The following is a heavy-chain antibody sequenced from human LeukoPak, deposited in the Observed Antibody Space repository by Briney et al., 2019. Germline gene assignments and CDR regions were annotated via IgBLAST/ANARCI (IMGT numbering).Heavy chain of an antibody. Sequence: GGSLRLSCVASGFTLISYAMSWVRQAAGKGLEWVSIISASGGKTNYVDSVKGRFIISRDNPKNTVYLQMNSLRAEDTAVYYCAKVMKGSERLTMVRGVIIKTAGLYYMDVWGKGTTVTVSS. CDR1: GFTLISYA. J-gene: IGHJ6*03. CDR3: AKVMKGSERLTMVRGVIIKTAGLYYMDV. CDR2: ISASGGKT. D-gene: IGHD3-10*01. V-gene: IGHV3-23*01.